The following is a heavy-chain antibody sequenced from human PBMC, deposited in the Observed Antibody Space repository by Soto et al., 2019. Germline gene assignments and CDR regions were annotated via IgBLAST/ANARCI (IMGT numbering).Heavy chain of an antibody. V-gene: IGHV3-21*04. CDR1: GFTFRSYS. Sequence: GGSLRLSCAASGFTFRSYSMNWVRQAPGKGLAWVSSISSTTNYIYYADSMKGRFTVSRDNAKNSVYLEMNSLRAEDTAVYYCALRKTGSYFDYWGQGTLVTVSS. CDR3: ALRKTGSYFDY. J-gene: IGHJ4*02. D-gene: IGHD1-26*01. CDR2: ISSTTNYI.